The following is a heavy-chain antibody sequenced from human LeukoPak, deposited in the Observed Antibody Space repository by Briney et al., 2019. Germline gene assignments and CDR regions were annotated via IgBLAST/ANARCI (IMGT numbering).Heavy chain of an antibody. Sequence: SETLSLTCTVSNGSISSYYWSWIRQPPGKGLEWIGYIYTSGSTNYNPSLKSRVTISVDTSKNQFSLKLSSVTAADTAVYYCARRCSSTSCSFDYWGQGTLVTVSS. CDR2: IYTSGST. J-gene: IGHJ4*02. CDR1: NGSISSYY. D-gene: IGHD2-2*01. CDR3: ARRCSSTSCSFDY. V-gene: IGHV4-4*09.